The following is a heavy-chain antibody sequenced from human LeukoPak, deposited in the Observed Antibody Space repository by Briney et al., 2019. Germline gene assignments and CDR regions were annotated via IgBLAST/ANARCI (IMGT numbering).Heavy chain of an antibody. J-gene: IGHJ5*02. CDR1: GYTFTTYG. V-gene: IGHV1-18*01. CDR2: ISGYNGNT. D-gene: IGHD4-17*01. Sequence: ASVKVSCKASGYTFTTYGIGWVRQAPGQGLEWMGWISGYNGNTNYAQKLQGRVTMTTDTSTSTAYMELRSLRSDDTAVYYCAREWDGDPPANWFDPWGQGTLVTVSS. CDR3: AREWDGDPPANWFDP.